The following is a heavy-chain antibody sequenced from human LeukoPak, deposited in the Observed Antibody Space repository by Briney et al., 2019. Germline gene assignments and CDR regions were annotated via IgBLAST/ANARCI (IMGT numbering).Heavy chain of an antibody. CDR1: GFTFSSYA. V-gene: IGHV3-23*01. CDR3: AKSSGGYYGSGSYVH. J-gene: IGHJ4*02. D-gene: IGHD3-10*01. CDR2: ITSGGGT. Sequence: PGGSLRLSCAASGFTFSSYAMTWVRQAPGQGLEWVSGITSGGGTYYADSVKGRFTISRDNSKNTLYLQMNSLRAEDTAVYYCAKSSGGYYGSGSYVHWGQGTLVTVSS.